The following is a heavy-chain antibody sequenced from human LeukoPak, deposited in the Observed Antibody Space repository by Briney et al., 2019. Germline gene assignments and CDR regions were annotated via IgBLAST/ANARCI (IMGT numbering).Heavy chain of an antibody. CDR1: GFTFSSYS. CDR2: ISSSSSTI. CDR3: ARGRFTFGGVFDY. V-gene: IGHV3-48*01. Sequence: GGSLRLSCAASGFTFSSYSMNWVRQAPGKGLEWVSYISSSSSTIYYADSVKGRFTNSRDNAKNSLYLQMNSLRAEDTAVYYCARGRFTFGGVFDYWGQGTLVTVSS. D-gene: IGHD3-16*01. J-gene: IGHJ4*02.